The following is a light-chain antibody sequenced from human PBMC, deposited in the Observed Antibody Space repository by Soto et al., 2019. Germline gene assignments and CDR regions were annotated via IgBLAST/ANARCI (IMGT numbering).Light chain of an antibody. CDR2: EAS. V-gene: IGKV1-5*03. CDR1: QSITNW. CDR3: KQYKSYWT. Sequence: DIQLTTSPATRSAAVGDSVTTTCRASQSITNWLAWYQVKPGKAPKLLIHEASNLHSGVSSSFTGRGYGTDFTLTITSLQPEDFAIYYCKQYKSYWTCGQGTRVDIK. J-gene: IGKJ1*01.